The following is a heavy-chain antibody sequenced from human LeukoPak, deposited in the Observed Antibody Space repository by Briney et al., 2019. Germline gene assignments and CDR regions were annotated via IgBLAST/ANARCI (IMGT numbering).Heavy chain of an antibody. D-gene: IGHD6-13*01. Sequence: GGSLRLSCAASGFTFSSYSMNWVRQAPGKGLEWVSSISSSSSYIYYADSVKGRFTISGDNAKNSLYLQMNSLSAEDTAVYYCARDRYVSSRPGGMDVWGQGTTVTVSS. CDR1: GFTFSSYS. J-gene: IGHJ6*02. CDR3: ARDRYVSSRPGGMDV. V-gene: IGHV3-21*01. CDR2: ISSSSSYI.